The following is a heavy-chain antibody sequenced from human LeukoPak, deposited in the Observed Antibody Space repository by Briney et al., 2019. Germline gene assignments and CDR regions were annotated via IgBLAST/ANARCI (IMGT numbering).Heavy chain of an antibody. CDR3: ARYESDSSGSRFDY. V-gene: IGHV4-34*10. D-gene: IGHD3-22*01. J-gene: IGHJ4*02. Sequence: PSETLSLTCGVYGGSFSNYYWTWIRQSPGKGLEWIGEIVHSGATNSNPSLKSRISMSVDTSKSQFSLKLSSVTAADTAVYYCARYESDSSGSRFDYWGQGTLVTVSS. CDR1: GGSFSNYY. CDR2: IVHSGAT.